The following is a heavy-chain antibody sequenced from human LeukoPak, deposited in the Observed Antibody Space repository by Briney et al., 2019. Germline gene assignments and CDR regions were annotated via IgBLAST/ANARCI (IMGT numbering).Heavy chain of an antibody. CDR2: FAGSDSTK. CDR1: GFDFGAYE. V-gene: IGHV3-48*03. D-gene: IGHD3-22*01. CDR3: TTLGYHLDS. J-gene: IGHJ4*02. Sequence: GGSLRLSCAASGFDFGAYEMNWVRQAPGKGPKWAAYFAGSDSTKYYADSVRGRFTISRDNAKKSLYLQMSSLRAEDTALYYCTTLGYHLDSWGQGTLVTVSS.